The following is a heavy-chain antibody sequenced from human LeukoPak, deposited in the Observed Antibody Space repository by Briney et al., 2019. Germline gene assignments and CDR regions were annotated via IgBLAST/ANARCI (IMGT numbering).Heavy chain of an antibody. CDR1: GFTFDDYA. J-gene: IGHJ4*02. V-gene: IGHV3-74*01. Sequence: PGRSLRLSCAASGFTFDDYAMHWVRQAPGKGLVWVSSTNSDGSSTGYTDSVKGRFTVSRDNSKNTLYLQMNSLRAEDTGVYYCARARWYSSDYWGQGTLVTVSS. CDR2: TNSDGSST. CDR3: ARARWYSSDY. D-gene: IGHD6-13*01.